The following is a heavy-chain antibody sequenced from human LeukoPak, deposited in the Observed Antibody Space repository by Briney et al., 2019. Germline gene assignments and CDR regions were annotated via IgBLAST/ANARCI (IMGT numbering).Heavy chain of an antibody. Sequence: ASVKVSCKASGYTFTTYDINWVRQATGQGLEWMGWMNPNSGNTGYAQKFQGRVTMTRNTSISTAYMELSSLRSEDTAVCYCARVVGTTLRALGYWGQGTLVTVSS. J-gene: IGHJ4*02. CDR1: GYTFTTYD. CDR3: ARVVGTTLRALGY. CDR2: MNPNSGNT. V-gene: IGHV1-8*01. D-gene: IGHD1-14*01.